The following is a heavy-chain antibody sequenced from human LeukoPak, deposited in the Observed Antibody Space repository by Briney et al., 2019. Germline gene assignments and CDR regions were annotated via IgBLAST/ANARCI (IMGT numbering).Heavy chain of an antibody. CDR3: ARARRYYDFWSGFDY. D-gene: IGHD3-3*01. CDR1: GGSISSGDYY. J-gene: IGHJ4*02. CDR2: IYYSGST. Sequence: PSETLSLTCTVSGGSISSGDYYWGWIRQPPGKGLEWIGYIYYSGSTYYNPSLKSRVTISVDTSKNQFSLKLSSVTAADTAVYYCARARRYYDFWSGFDYWGQGTLVTVSS. V-gene: IGHV4-30-4*08.